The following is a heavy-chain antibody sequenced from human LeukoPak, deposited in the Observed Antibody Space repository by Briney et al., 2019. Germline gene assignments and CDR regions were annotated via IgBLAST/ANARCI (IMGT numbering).Heavy chain of an antibody. CDR2: FDPEDGET. Sequence: GASVKVSCKVSGYTLTELSMHWVRQAPGKGLEWMGGFDPEDGETIYAQKFQGRVTMTEDTSTDTAYMELSSLRSEDTAVYYCARDHPDCSSTSCYGIFDYWGQGTLVTVSS. CDR3: ARDHPDCSSTSCYGIFDY. V-gene: IGHV1-24*01. D-gene: IGHD2-2*01. J-gene: IGHJ4*02. CDR1: GYTLTELS.